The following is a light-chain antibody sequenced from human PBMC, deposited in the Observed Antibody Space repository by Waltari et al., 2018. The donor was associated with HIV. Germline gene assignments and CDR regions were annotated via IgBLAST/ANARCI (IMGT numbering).Light chain of an antibody. J-gene: IGLJ3*02. CDR1: NSDMSGVPPDVSVR. V-gene: IGLV2-18*01. CDR3: AAWDDSLSGKWV. CDR2: DDD. Sequence: QSALTQPPSVSGSPGQSVSMSCSGANSDMSGVPPDVSVRVSWYQQLPGTAPKLLIYDDDYRPSGVPDRFSGSKSGTSASLAISGLRSEDEADFYCAAWDDSLSGKWVFGGGTKLTVL.